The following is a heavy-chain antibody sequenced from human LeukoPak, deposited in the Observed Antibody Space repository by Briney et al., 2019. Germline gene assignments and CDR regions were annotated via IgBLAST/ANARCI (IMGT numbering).Heavy chain of an antibody. Sequence: PGGSLRLSCAASGFIFSNYAMHWVRQAPGKGLEWEAVISSDGSKKDHADSVKGRFTISRDNSKNTVYLQMNSLRVEDTAVYYCARGAHKRDDYGGFFDYWGQGTLVTVSS. D-gene: IGHD4-23*01. CDR1: GFIFSNYA. CDR3: ARGAHKRDDYGGFFDY. J-gene: IGHJ4*02. CDR2: ISSDGSKK. V-gene: IGHV3-30*04.